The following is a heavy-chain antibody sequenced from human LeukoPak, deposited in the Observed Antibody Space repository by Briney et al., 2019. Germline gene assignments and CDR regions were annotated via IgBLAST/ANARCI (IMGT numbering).Heavy chain of an antibody. V-gene: IGHV3-13*01. J-gene: IGHJ5*02. CDR2: IGTAGDT. CDR3: ARILAAGTVHWFDP. Sequence: GGSLRLSCAASGFTFSSYDMHWVRQAAGKGLEWVSAIGTAGDTYYPGSVKGRFTISRENAKNSLYLQMNSLRAGDTAVYYCARILAAGTVHWFDPWGQGTLVTVSS. D-gene: IGHD6-13*01. CDR1: GFTFSSYD.